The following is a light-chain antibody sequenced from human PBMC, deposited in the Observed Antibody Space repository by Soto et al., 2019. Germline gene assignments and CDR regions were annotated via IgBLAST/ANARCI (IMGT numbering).Light chain of an antibody. J-gene: IGKJ5*01. V-gene: IGKV3D-20*02. Sequence: EIVLTQSPGTLSLSPGERATLSCRASQSVSSKYLAWYQQKPGQAPRVLIYGTSIRASGVPERFSGGGSRTDFTLTISSLEPEDFAVYYCQQRSNWPPAFGQGTRLEIK. CDR3: QQRSNWPPA. CDR1: QSVSSKY. CDR2: GTS.